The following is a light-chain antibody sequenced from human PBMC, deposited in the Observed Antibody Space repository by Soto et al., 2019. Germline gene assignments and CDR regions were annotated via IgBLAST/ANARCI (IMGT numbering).Light chain of an antibody. J-gene: IGKJ4*02. CDR3: QQRTDWLT. CDR1: QNVSTS. CDR2: TAS. V-gene: IGKV3-11*01. Sequence: EIVLTQSPATLSLSPGETATLSCRASQNVSTSLAWYQQRPGQAPRLLIYTASKRVVGIPARFSGRGSGSDFTLTITSLAPEDFAVYYCQQRTDWLTFGGGNKVEIK.